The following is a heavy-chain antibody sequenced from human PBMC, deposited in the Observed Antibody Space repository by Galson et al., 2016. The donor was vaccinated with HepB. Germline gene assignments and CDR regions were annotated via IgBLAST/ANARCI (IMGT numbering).Heavy chain of an antibody. V-gene: IGHV1-18*01. Sequence: QSGAEVKKPGASVKVSCKASGYTFTSYAISWVRQAPGQGLEWMGWISAYNGNTNYAQKVQGRVTMTTDTSTTTAYMELRSLRADDTAVYYCARGQHVGVVTDPDYWGQGTLVTVSS. CDR3: ARGQHVGVVTDPDY. D-gene: IGHD2-21*02. CDR2: ISAYNGNT. CDR1: GYTFTSYA. J-gene: IGHJ4*02.